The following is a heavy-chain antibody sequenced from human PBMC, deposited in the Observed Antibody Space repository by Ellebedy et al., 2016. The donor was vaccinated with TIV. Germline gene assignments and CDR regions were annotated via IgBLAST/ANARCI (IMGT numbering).Heavy chain of an antibody. CDR2: IYSGGST. CDR3: ARLVKKEAIDY. CDR1: RFTVSSNY. Sequence: GESLKISCAASRFTVSSNYMSCVRQAPGKRLEWVSVIYSGGSTYYADSLKGRFTISRDNSKNALYLQMNSLRAEDTAVYYCARLVKKEAIDYWGQGTLVTVSS. J-gene: IGHJ4*02. D-gene: IGHD2-21*01. V-gene: IGHV3-53*01.